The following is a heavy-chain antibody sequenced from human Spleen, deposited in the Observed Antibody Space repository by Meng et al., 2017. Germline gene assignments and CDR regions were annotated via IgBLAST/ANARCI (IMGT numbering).Heavy chain of an antibody. J-gene: IGHJ5*02. Sequence: QPQLQESGPGLVKPSEALSLTCSGSGASIRSSDSYWGWIRQSQGKGLEWIGSIGHSGFTYYTPSLESRVTVSVDTSRSQFSLELTSVTAADTAVYYCVRSRAWVRTGFDPWGQGTLVTVSS. CDR2: IGHSGFT. D-gene: IGHD1/OR15-1a*01. CDR1: GASIRSSDSY. V-gene: IGHV4-39*01. CDR3: VRSRAWVRTGFDP.